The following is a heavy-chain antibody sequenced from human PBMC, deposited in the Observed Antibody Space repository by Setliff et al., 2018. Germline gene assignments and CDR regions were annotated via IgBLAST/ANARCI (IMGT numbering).Heavy chain of an antibody. CDR3: ARFGGSCSSSSCYASDL. V-gene: IGHV1-18*01. CDR1: GYILTTYG. Sequence: GASVKVSCKASGYILTTYGFNWVRQAPGQGLEWMGMISTYTGKTTYAQKFQGRVTMTTDTSTGTGYMELRSLRSDDTAVYFCARFGGSCSSSSCYASDLWGQGTRVTVSS. CDR2: ISTYTGKT. J-gene: IGHJ3*01. D-gene: IGHD2-2*01.